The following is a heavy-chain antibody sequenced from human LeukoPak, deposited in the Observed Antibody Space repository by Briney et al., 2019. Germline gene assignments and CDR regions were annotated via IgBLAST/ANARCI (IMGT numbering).Heavy chain of an antibody. CDR1: GFTFSSYG. V-gene: IGHV3-30*18. CDR2: ISYDGSNK. Sequence: GGSLRLSCAASGFTFSSYGMHWVRQAPGKGLEWVAVISYDGSNKYYADSVKGRFTISRDNSKNTLYLQMNSLRAEDTAVYYCAKQADYYDSSGGYGMDVWGQGTTVTVSS. D-gene: IGHD3-22*01. CDR3: AKQADYYDSSGGYGMDV. J-gene: IGHJ6*02.